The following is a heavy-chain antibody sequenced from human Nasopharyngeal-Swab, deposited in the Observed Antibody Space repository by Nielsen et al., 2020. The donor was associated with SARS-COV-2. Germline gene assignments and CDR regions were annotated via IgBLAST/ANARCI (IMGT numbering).Heavy chain of an antibody. V-gene: IGHV1-69*06. J-gene: IGHJ6*03. Sequence: SVKVSCKASGGTFSSYAISWVRQAPGQGLEWMGGIIPIFGTANCAQKFQGRVTITADKSTSTAYMELSSLRSEDTAVYYCARGPLITGTNYYYMDVWGKGTTVTVSS. CDR2: IIPIFGTA. CDR1: GGTFSSYA. CDR3: ARGPLITGTNYYYMDV. D-gene: IGHD1-7*01.